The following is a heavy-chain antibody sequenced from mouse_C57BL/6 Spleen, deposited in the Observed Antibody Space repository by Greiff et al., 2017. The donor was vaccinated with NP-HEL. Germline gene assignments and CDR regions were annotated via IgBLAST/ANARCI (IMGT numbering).Heavy chain of an antibody. CDR3: AREDSNYAMDY. J-gene: IGHJ4*01. D-gene: IGHD2-5*01. V-gene: IGHV1-82*01. CDR1: GYAFSSSW. CDR2: IYPGDGDT. Sequence: VQLQQSGPELVKPGASVKISCKASGYAFSSSWMNWVKQRPGKGLEWIGRIYPGDGDTNYNGKFKGKATLTADKSSSTAYMQLSSLTSEDSAVYFCAREDSNYAMDYWGQGTSVTVSS.